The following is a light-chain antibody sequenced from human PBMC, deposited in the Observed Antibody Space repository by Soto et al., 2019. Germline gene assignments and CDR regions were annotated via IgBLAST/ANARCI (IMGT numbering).Light chain of an antibody. CDR3: QQYGSSPLT. CDR2: GAS. J-gene: IGKJ4*01. V-gene: IGKV3-20*01. Sequence: EIVLTQSPGTLSLSPGERATLSCRASQSVSSSYLAWYQQKPGQAPRLLIYGASSRATGIPDRFSGSGSGTDITSTISRREHEDFAVYYCQQYGSSPLTFGGGTKVEIK. CDR1: QSVSSSY.